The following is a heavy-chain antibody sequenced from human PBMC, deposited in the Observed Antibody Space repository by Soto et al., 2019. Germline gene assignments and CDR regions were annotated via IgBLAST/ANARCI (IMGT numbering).Heavy chain of an antibody. CDR1: GYSFTSYW. V-gene: IGHV5-10-1*01. CDR3: ATLHSSSSGYYYGMDV. J-gene: IGHJ6*02. D-gene: IGHD6-6*01. CDR2: IDPSDSYT. Sequence: GESLKISCKGSGYSFTSYWISRVRQMPGKGLEWMGRIDPSDSYTNYSPSFQGHVTISADKSISTAYLQWSSLKASDTAMYYCATLHSSSSGYYYGMDVWGQGTTVTVSS.